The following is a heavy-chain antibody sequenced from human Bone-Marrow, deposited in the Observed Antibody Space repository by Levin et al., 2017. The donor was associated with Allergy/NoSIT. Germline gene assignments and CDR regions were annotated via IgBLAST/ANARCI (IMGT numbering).Heavy chain of an antibody. V-gene: IGHV5-51*01. CDR1: EYSFTGAW. D-gene: IGHD2/OR15-2a*01. Sequence: GESLKISCKGSEYSFTGAWIGWVRQRPGKGLEWMGIIYPGDSDTRYGPSLQGPVTMSVDKSNSTAYLQWSSLRASDTAMYYCARQGPTTSDAFDMWGQGTMVTVSS. J-gene: IGHJ3*02. CDR3: ARQGPTTSDAFDM. CDR2: IYPGDSDT.